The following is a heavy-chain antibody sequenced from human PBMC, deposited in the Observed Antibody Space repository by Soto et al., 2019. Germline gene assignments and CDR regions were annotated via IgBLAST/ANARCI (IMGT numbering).Heavy chain of an antibody. CDR2: ISSSSYT. J-gene: IGHJ6*03. CDR3: ARDGKVVVVPAGRYYYYMDV. D-gene: IGHD2-2*01. V-gene: IGHV3-21*01. Sequence: GGSLRLSCAASGFTFSSYSMNWVRQAPGKGLEWVSSISSSSYTYYADSVKGRFTISRDNAKNSLYLQMNSLRAEDTAVYYCARDGKVVVVPAGRYYYYMDVWGKGTTVTVSS. CDR1: GFTFSSYS.